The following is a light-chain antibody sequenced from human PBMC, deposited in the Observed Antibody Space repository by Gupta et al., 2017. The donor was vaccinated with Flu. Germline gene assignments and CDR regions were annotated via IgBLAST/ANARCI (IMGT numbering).Light chain of an antibody. V-gene: IGKV3-15*01. J-gene: IGKJ1*01. Sequence: EIVMTQSPATLSVSQGERATLSCRASQSVSSNLAWYQQKPGQAPRLLIYGASNSATGSPARFSGSGDWKEFTLTSSSRQYEDFEVYYGQQDNTLWTFGQGTKVEIK. CDR2: GAS. CDR1: QSVSSN. CDR3: QQDNTLWT.